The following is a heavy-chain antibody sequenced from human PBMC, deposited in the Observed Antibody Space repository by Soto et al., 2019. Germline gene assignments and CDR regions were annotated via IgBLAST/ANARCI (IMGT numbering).Heavy chain of an antibody. D-gene: IGHD4-17*01. CDR3: TTDHDYGDYPPQGAFDI. Sequence: GGSLRLSCAASGFTFSNAWMSWVRQAPGKGLEWVGRIKSKTDGGTTDYAAPVKGRFTISRDDSKNTLYLQMNSLKTEDTAVYYCTTDHDYGDYPPQGAFDIWGQGTMVTVSS. CDR2: IKSKTDGGTT. CDR1: GFTFSNAW. J-gene: IGHJ3*02. V-gene: IGHV3-15*01.